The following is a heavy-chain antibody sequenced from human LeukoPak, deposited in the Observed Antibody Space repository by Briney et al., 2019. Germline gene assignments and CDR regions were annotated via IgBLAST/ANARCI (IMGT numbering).Heavy chain of an antibody. D-gene: IGHD1-26*01. V-gene: IGHV1-18*01. CDR3: ATGGSGSYLPYYMDV. CDR2: ISAYNGNT. J-gene: IGHJ6*03. Sequence: ASVKVSCKASGYTFTSYGISWVRQAPGQGLEWMGWISAYNGNTNYAQKLQGRVTMTTDTSTSTAYMELSSLRSEDTAVYYCATGGSGSYLPYYMDVWGKGTTVTVSS. CDR1: GYTFTSYG.